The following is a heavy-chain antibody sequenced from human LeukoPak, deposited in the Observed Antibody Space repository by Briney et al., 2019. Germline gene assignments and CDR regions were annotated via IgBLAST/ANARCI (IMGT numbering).Heavy chain of an antibody. CDR3: AQGTSILATINN. CDR2: IESDGTKE. CDR1: GFRFSSYD. V-gene: IGHV3-30*02. Sequence: GGSLRLSCAASGFRFSSYDIHWVRQAPGKGLEWVTFIESDGTKEYYADSVRGRFTISRDNSKNTLYLQMSSLRSEDTAVYYCAQGTSILATINNWGQGTLVTVSS. J-gene: IGHJ1*01. D-gene: IGHD5-12*01.